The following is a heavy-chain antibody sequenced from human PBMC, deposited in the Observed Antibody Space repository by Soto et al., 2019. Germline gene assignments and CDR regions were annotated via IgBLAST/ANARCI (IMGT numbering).Heavy chain of an antibody. J-gene: IGHJ6*02. V-gene: IGHV4-31*03. Sequence: QVQLQESGPGLVKPSQTLSLTCTVSGGSISSGGYYWSWIRQHPGKGLEWIGYIYYSGSTYYNPSLKSRVTMSXXTXKXLFSLKLSSVTAADTAVYYCARVVPEGRYSYYGMDVWGQGTTVTVSS. CDR2: IYYSGST. CDR1: GGSISSGGYY. CDR3: ARVVPEGRYSYYGMDV.